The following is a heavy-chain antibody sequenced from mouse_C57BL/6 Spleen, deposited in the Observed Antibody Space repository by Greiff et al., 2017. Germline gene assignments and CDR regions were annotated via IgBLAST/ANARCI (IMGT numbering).Heavy chain of an antibody. J-gene: IGHJ2*01. CDR3: AREVTTVVEDYFDY. V-gene: IGHV14-2*01. D-gene: IGHD1-1*01. CDR2: IDPEDGET. Sequence: EVKLMESGAELVKPGASVKLSCTASGFNIKDYYMHWVKQRTEQGLEWIGRIDPEDGETKYAPKFQGKATITADTSSNTAYLQLSSLTSEDTAVYYCAREVTTVVEDYFDYWGQGTTLTVSS. CDR1: GFNIKDYY.